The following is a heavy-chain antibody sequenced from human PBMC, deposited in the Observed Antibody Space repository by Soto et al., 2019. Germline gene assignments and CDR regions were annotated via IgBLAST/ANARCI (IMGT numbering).Heavy chain of an antibody. J-gene: IGHJ5*02. CDR2: ISAYNGNT. D-gene: IGHD2-15*01. Sequence: ASVKVSCKASGYTFTSYGISWVRQAPGQGLEWMGWISAYNGNTNYAQKLQGRVTMTTDTSTSTAYMELRSLRSDDTAVYYCARTHDIVVVVAANNWLDPWGQGTLVTVSS. CDR3: ARTHDIVVVVAANNWLDP. V-gene: IGHV1-18*01. CDR1: GYTFTSYG.